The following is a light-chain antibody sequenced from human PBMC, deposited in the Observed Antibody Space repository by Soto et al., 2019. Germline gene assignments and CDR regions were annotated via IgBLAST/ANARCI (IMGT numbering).Light chain of an antibody. V-gene: IGKV3-20*01. Sequence: EIVLTQSPGTLSLSPGERATLSCRASQSVSNNYLAWYQQKPGQAPSLLIYDASSSATGIPDRFSGSGSGTDFTLTISRLEPEDFAMYYCQHYGSSAPITVGQGTRLEIE. CDR1: QSVSNNY. J-gene: IGKJ5*01. CDR2: DAS. CDR3: QHYGSSAPIT.